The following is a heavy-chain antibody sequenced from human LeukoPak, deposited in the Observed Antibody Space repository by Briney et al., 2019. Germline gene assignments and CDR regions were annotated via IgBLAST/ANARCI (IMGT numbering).Heavy chain of an antibody. CDR3: AREWALHAFDI. Sequence: SQTLSLTCAISGDSVSSNSAAWNWISQSPSRGLEWLGRTYYRSKRYTDYALSVKSRITITPDTSKNQFSLQLNSVTPADTAVYYCAREWALHAFDICGQGTMVPVSS. CDR2: TYYRSKRYT. V-gene: IGHV6-1*01. J-gene: IGHJ3*02. D-gene: IGHD1-26*01. CDR1: GDSVSSNSAA.